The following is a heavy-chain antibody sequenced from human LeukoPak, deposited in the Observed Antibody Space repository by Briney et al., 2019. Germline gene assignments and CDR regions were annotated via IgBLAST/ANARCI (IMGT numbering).Heavy chain of an antibody. CDR1: GGSFSGYY. CDR2: INHSGST. D-gene: IGHD3-10*01. CDR3: ARAPVESYYYGSGSYHAWFDP. Sequence: SETLSPTCAVYGGSFSGYYWSWIRQPPGKGLEWIGEINHSGSTNYNPSLKSRVTISVDTSKNQFSLKLSSVTAADTAVYYCARAPVESYYYGSGSYHAWFDPWGQGTLVTVSS. V-gene: IGHV4-34*01. J-gene: IGHJ5*02.